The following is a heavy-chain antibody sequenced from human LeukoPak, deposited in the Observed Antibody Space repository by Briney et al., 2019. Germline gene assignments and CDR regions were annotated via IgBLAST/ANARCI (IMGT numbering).Heavy chain of an antibody. CDR2: IDPSDSYT. V-gene: IGHV5-10-1*01. Sequence: GESLRISCKGSGYSFTSYWISWVRQIPGKGLEWMGRIDPSDSYTNYSPSFQGHVTISADKSISTAYLQWSSLKASDTAMYYCARAVTGPPDAFDIWGQGTMVTVSS. CDR3: ARAVTGPPDAFDI. J-gene: IGHJ3*02. D-gene: IGHD6-19*01. CDR1: GYSFTSYW.